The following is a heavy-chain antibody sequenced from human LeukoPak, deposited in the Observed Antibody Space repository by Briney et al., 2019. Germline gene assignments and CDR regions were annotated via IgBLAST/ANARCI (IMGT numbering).Heavy chain of an antibody. V-gene: IGHV3-23*01. J-gene: IGHJ4*02. Sequence: GGSLRLSCAASGFTFSSHAMSWVRQAPGKGLEWVSAISGSGGSTYYADSVKGRFTISRDNSKNTLYLQMNSLRAEDTAVYYCAKASGYDILTGYYDFDYWGQGTLVTVSS. CDR3: AKASGYDILTGYYDFDY. D-gene: IGHD3-9*01. CDR1: GFTFSSHA. CDR2: ISGSGGST.